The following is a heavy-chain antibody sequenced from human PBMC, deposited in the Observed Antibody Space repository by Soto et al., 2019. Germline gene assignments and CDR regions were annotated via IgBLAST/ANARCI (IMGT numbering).Heavy chain of an antibody. CDR2: INPNSGRT. CDR3: ARGITMVRGVLLDAFDI. CDR1: GYTFTGYY. V-gene: IGHV1-2*02. J-gene: IGHJ3*02. D-gene: IGHD3-10*01. Sequence: QVQLVQSGAEVKKPGASVKVSCKASGYTFTGYYMHWVRQAPGQGLEWMGWINPNSGRTNYAQNFQGRVTMTRDTSISTAYMELSRLRSDDTAVYYCARGITMVRGVLLDAFDIWGQGTMVTVSS.